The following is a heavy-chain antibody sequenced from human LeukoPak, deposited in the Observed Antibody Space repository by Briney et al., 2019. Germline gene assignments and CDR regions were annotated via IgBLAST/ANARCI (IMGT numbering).Heavy chain of an antibody. CDR3: ARDSYSGYDSQPFDY. CDR2: INHSGST. D-gene: IGHD5-12*01. V-gene: IGHV4-34*01. Sequence: SETLSLTCAVYGGSFSGYYWSWIRQPPGKGLEWIGEINHSGSTNYNPSLKSRVTISVDTSKNQFSLKLSSVTAADTAVYYCARDSYSGYDSQPFDYWGQGTLVTVSS. J-gene: IGHJ4*02. CDR1: GGSFSGYY.